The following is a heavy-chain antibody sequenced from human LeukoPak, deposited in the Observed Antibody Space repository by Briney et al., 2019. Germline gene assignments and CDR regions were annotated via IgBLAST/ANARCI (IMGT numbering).Heavy chain of an antibody. CDR1: GFTFSNAW. J-gene: IGHJ6*04. Sequence: PGGSLRLSCAASGFTFSNAWMSWVRQAPGKGLEWVSYISSSGSTIYYADSVKSRFTISRDNAKNSLYLQMNSLRAEDTAVYYCAELGITMIGGVWGKGTTVTISS. CDR2: ISSSGSTI. CDR3: AELGITMIGGV. D-gene: IGHD3-10*02. V-gene: IGHV3-11*04.